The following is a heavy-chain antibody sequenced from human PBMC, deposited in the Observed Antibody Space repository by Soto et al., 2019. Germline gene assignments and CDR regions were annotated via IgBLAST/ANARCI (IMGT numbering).Heavy chain of an antibody. V-gene: IGHV4-59*08. D-gene: IGHD3-10*01. CDR1: GGSISPYY. CDR3: ASNRAMGGSGSYYPQSPNYNYYGVDV. Sequence: PSETLSLTYTVSGGSISPYYWSWIRQPPGKGLEWVGYIYYAGTTSYNPSLKSRVTISLETSKSQFSLRLSSVTAADTAVYYCASNRAMGGSGSYYPQSPNYNYYGVDVWGQGTTVTVSS. J-gene: IGHJ6*02. CDR2: IYYAGTT.